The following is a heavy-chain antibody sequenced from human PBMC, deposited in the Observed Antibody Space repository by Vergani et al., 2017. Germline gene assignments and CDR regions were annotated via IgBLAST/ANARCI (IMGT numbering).Heavy chain of an antibody. CDR1: GFTFDDYA. J-gene: IGHJ3*02. D-gene: IGHD1-26*01. Sequence: EVQLVESGGGLVQPGRSLRLSCAASGFTFDDYAMHWVRQAPGKGLEWVSGISWNSGSIGYADSVKGRFTISRDNAKNSLYLQMNSLRAEDTALYYCARENGSAFDIWGQGTMVTVSS. V-gene: IGHV3-9*01. CDR2: ISWNSGSI. CDR3: ARENGSAFDI.